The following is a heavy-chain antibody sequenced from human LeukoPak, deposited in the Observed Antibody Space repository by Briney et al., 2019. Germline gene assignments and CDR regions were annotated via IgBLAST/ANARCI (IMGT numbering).Heavy chain of an antibody. V-gene: IGHV4-39*07. CDR1: GGSISSSSYY. J-gene: IGHJ4*02. Sequence: SETLSLTCTVSGGSISSSSYYWGWIRQPPGKGLEWIGSIYYSGSTYYNPSLKSRVTISVDTSKNQFSLKLSSVTAADTAVSYCASGPLVGYCSGGSCYPLGYWGQGTLVTVSS. D-gene: IGHD2-15*01. CDR2: IYYSGST. CDR3: ASGPLVGYCSGGSCYPLGY.